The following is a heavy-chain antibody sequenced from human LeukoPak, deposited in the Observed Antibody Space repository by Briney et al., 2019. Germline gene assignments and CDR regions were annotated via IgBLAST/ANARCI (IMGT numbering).Heavy chain of an antibody. V-gene: IGHV4-61*01. CDR1: GGSVTSGSCY. J-gene: IGHJ6*03. CDR2: IYYTGST. Sequence: PSETLSLTCTISGGSVTSGSCYWSWIRQPPEKGLEWIGYIYYTGSTDYNPSLKSRVTISVETSKNQFSLQLSSVTAADTAIYYCATSPESYYYMDVWGKGTTVTVSS. CDR3: ATSPESYYYMDV.